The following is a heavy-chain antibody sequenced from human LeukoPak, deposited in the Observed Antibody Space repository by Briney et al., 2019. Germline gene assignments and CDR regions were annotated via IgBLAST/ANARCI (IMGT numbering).Heavy chain of an antibody. Sequence: PSETLSLTCTVSGASISGYYWSWIRQPPGKGLEWIGYIYYSGSTNYNPSLKSRVTISVDTSKNQFSLKLSSVTAADTAVYYCARTEARKSLDYWGQGTLVTVSS. CDR2: IYYSGST. CDR1: GASISGYY. CDR3: ARTEARKSLDY. V-gene: IGHV4-59*01. J-gene: IGHJ4*02.